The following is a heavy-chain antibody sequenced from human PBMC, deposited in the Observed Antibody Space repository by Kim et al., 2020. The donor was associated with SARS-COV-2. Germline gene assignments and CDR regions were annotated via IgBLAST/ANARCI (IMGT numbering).Heavy chain of an antibody. V-gene: IGHV4-34*01. D-gene: IGHD2-21*02. CDR3: ARGGHIVVVTALRRFDY. J-gene: IGHJ4*02. Sequence: LKSRVTISVDTSKNQFSLKLSSVTAADTAVYYCARGGHIVVVTALRRFDYWGQGTLVTVSS.